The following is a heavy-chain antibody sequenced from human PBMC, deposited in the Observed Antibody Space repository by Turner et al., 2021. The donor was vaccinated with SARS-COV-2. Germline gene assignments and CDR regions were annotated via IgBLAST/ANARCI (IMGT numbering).Heavy chain of an antibody. J-gene: IGHJ4*02. CDR2: FDPEDGET. CDR3: ATDYAIVEATLLDY. D-gene: IGHD1-26*01. CDR1: GYTLIELS. Sequence: QVQLVQSGAEVKKPGASVKVSCKVSGYTLIELSMHWVRQAPGKGLEWMGGFDPEDGETIYAQKFQCRVTMTEDTSTDTAYMELSSLRSEDTAVYYCATDYAIVEATLLDYWGQGTLVTVSS. V-gene: IGHV1-24*01.